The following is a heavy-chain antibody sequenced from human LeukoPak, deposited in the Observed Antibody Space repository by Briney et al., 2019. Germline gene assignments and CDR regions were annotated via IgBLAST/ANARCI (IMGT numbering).Heavy chain of an antibody. CDR1: GFTFSSYA. CDR2: ISYSGDTI. J-gene: IGHJ4*02. D-gene: IGHD6-13*01. V-gene: IGHV3-11*01. Sequence: GGSLRLSCAASGFTFSSYAMSWIRQAPGKGLEWVSYISYSGDTIYYADSVKGRFTVSRDNAKNSLYLQMNSLRAEDTAVYYCARLGIITAAGSNDYWGQGTLVTVSS. CDR3: ARLGIITAAGSNDY.